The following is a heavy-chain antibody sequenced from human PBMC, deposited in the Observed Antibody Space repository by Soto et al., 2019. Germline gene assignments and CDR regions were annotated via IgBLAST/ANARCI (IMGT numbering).Heavy chain of an antibody. CDR3: ARGGGIGVLITFDY. V-gene: IGHV4-30-4*01. CDR1: GGSISGSDYY. D-gene: IGHD3-3*01. CDR2: IYYSGST. J-gene: IGHJ4*02. Sequence: SETLSLTCTVSGGSISGSDYYWSWVRQPPGKGLEWIAYIYYSGSTYYNPSLKSRVTISVDASKNQFSLKLTSVTAADTAVYYCARGGGIGVLITFDYWGQGTLVTVSS.